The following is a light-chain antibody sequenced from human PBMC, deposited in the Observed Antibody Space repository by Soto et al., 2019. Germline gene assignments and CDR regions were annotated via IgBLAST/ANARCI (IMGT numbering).Light chain of an antibody. CDR2: DVS. V-gene: IGLV2-14*03. J-gene: IGLJ2*01. Sequence: QSVLTQPPSASGSPGQSVTISCTGTSSDVGGYNYVSWYQHHPGKVPRLIIYDVSHRPSGVSNRFSGSKSANTASLTISGLQAEDEADYYCSSYRTDNTLVFGGGTQLTVL. CDR3: SSYRTDNTLV. CDR1: SSDVGGYNY.